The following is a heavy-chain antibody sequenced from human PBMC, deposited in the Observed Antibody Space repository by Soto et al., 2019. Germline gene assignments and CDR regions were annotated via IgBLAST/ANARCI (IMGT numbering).Heavy chain of an antibody. CDR1: GFSLTTSGVG. CDR2: IYWDDDK. V-gene: IGHV2-5*02. CDR3: AHRVLRTVFGLVTTTAIYFDF. D-gene: IGHD3-3*01. Sequence: QITLNESGPTQVKPRQTLTLTCTFSGFSLTTSGVGVGWIXXXXXXAXEWLALIYWDDDKRXXXXLKSRLTITKDTSXNQVVLTMAXXXPAXXATXYCAHRVLRTVFGLVTTTAIYFDFWGQGTPVAVSS. J-gene: IGHJ4*02.